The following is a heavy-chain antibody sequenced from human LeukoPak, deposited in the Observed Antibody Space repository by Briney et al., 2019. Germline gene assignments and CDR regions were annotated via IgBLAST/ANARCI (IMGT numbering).Heavy chain of an antibody. J-gene: IGHJ3*02. CDR3: AKEYDFWSGRNDAFDI. V-gene: IGHV3-23*01. CDR1: GFTFSSHA. Sequence: GGYLRLSCAASGFTFSSHAMSWVRQAPGKGLEWVSAISGSGGSTYYADSVKGRFTISRDNSKNTLYLQMNSLRAEDTAVYYCAKEYDFWSGRNDAFDIWGQGTMVTVSS. CDR2: ISGSGGST. D-gene: IGHD3-3*01.